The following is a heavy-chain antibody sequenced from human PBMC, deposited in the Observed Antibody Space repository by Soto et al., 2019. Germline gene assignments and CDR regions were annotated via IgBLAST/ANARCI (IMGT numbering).Heavy chain of an antibody. Sequence: ASVKVSCKASGYTFTSYYIHWVRQAPGQGLEWMGIINPSCGSTSYAQKFQGRVTMTRDTSTSTVYMELSSLRSEDTAVYYCARELDFWSGNPSPMDVWGPGTTVTV. CDR3: ARELDFWSGNPSPMDV. CDR1: GYTFTSYY. J-gene: IGHJ6*02. V-gene: IGHV1-46*01. CDR2: INPSCGST. D-gene: IGHD3-3*01.